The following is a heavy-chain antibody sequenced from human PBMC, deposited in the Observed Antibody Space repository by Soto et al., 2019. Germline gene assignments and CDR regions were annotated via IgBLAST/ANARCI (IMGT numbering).Heavy chain of an antibody. CDR3: ARASEGLGNWYYYGMDV. V-gene: IGHV4-30-2*01. CDR1: GGSISSGGYF. D-gene: IGHD3-3*01. CDR2: IYHSGST. J-gene: IGHJ6*02. Sequence: PPEPLSLPCPVSGGSISSGGYFWSWIRQPPGKGLEWIEYIYHSGSTYYNPSLKSRVTISVDRSKNQFSLKLSSVTAADTAVYYCARASEGLGNWYYYGMDVWGQGTTVTVSS.